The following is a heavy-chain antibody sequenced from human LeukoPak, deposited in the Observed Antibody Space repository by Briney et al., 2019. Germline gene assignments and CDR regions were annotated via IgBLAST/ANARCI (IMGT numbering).Heavy chain of an antibody. D-gene: IGHD1-26*01. CDR2: FYHGGTT. V-gene: IGHV4-38-2*02. Sequence: SETLSLTCTVSGCSITTSGSYYWAWIRQPPGKGLEWIGDFYHGGTTYYNASLKSRVTMSVDTSKNHFSLKLSSVTAADTAVYYCARERSGSYFPRRSWFDPWGQGTLVTVSS. CDR3: ARERSGSYFPRRSWFDP. J-gene: IGHJ5*02. CDR1: GCSITTSGSYY.